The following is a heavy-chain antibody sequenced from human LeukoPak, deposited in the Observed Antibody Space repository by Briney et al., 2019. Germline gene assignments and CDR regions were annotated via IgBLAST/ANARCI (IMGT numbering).Heavy chain of an antibody. CDR3: ARESRIAAAVRWFDP. J-gene: IGHJ5*02. D-gene: IGHD6-13*01. Sequence: ASVKVSCKASGYTFTGYYMHWVRQAPGQGLEWMGWINPNSGGTNYAQKFQGRVTMTRDTSISTAYMELSRLRSDDTAVYYCARESRIAAAVRWFDPWGQGTLVTVSS. V-gene: IGHV1-2*02. CDR2: INPNSGGT. CDR1: GYTFTGYY.